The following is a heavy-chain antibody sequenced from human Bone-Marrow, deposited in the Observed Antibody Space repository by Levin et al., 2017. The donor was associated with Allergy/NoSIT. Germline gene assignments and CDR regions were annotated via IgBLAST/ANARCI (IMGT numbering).Heavy chain of an antibody. CDR3: VRDWTGESGSGNP. CDR1: GFTFTTYT. Sequence: GESLKISCATSGFTFTTYTMNWVRQAPGQGLEWVSSISPSATSHWHADSVKGRFTISRDNAQSSLYLQMNSLRVEDTAVYYCVRDWTGESGSGNPWGQGTLVTVSS. V-gene: IGHV3-21*06. D-gene: IGHD3-10*01. CDR2: ISPSATSH. J-gene: IGHJ5*02.